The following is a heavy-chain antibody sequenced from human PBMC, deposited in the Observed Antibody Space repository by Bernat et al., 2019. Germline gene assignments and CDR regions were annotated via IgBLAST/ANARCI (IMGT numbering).Heavy chain of an antibody. J-gene: IGHJ6*02. CDR2: IYYSGST. Sequence: QLQLQESGPGLVKPSETLSLTCTVSGGSISSSSYYWGWIRQPPGKGLEWIGSIYYSGSTYYNPSLKSRVTISVDTSKNQFSLKLSSVTAADTAVYYCARTQIRYSSSSYYYGMDVWGQGTTVTVSS. V-gene: IGHV4-39*01. CDR3: ARTQIRYSSSSYYYGMDV. CDR1: GGSISSSSYY. D-gene: IGHD6-13*01.